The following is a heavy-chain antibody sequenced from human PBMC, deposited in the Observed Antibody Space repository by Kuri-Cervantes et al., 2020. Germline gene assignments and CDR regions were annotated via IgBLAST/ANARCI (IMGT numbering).Heavy chain of an antibody. J-gene: IGHJ1*01. CDR3: AKLVAVAGLTAEYLNH. CDR1: GYRFTNYW. Sequence: GESLKISCKASGYRFTNYWIGWVRQMPGKGLEWVGIIFPGDSDTRYSPSFQGQVNISSDNSITTAYLQWSSLKASDTAMYYCAKLVAVAGLTAEYLNHWGQGTPVTVSS. D-gene: IGHD6-19*01. V-gene: IGHV5-51*01. CDR2: IFPGDSDT.